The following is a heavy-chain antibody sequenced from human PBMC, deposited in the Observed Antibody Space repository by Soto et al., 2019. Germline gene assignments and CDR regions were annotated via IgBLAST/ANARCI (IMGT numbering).Heavy chain of an antibody. D-gene: IGHD3-3*01. CDR3: ARDFAYFDS. CDR1: GGSFKSGSYS. CDR2: VYHTVRT. J-gene: IGHJ4*02. Sequence: SETLSLTCTVSGGSFKSGSYSWSWIRQPPGKGLEWIGYVYHTVRTSYNPSLKSRVSISMDTSKNQFSLNLDSVTAADTAVYFCARDFAYFDSWGEGTPVTVSS. V-gene: IGHV4-61*01.